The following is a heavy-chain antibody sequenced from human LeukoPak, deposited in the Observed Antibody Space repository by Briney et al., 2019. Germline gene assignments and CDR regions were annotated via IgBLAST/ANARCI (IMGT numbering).Heavy chain of an antibody. CDR1: GASITSSTYY. V-gene: IGHV4-39*07. CDR3: ARVTGYMIEDYFDY. D-gene: IGHD3-22*01. Sequence: SETLSLTCTVSGASITSSTYYWDWIRQPPGKGLEWIGSIYYSGSTYYNPSLKSRVTISVDTSKNRFSLKLSSVTAADTAVYYCARVTGYMIEDYFDYWGQGTLVTVSS. CDR2: IYYSGST. J-gene: IGHJ4*02.